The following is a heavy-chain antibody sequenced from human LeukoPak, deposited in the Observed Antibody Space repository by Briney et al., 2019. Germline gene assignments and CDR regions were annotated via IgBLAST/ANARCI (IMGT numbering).Heavy chain of an antibody. CDR2: INPNSGGT. V-gene: IGHV1-2*04. CDR3: ARVLEFDYYGSGSCLY. Sequence: ASVKVSCKASGYTFTGYYMHWVRQAPGQGLEWMGWINPNSGGTNYAQKFQGWVTMTRDTSISTAYMELSRLRSDDTAVYYCARVLEFDYYGSGSCLYWGQGTLVTVSS. CDR1: GYTFTGYY. J-gene: IGHJ4*02. D-gene: IGHD3-10*01.